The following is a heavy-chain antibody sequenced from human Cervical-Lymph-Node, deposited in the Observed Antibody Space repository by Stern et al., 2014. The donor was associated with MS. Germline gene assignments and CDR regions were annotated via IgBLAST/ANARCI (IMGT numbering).Heavy chain of an antibody. CDR3: AKGGSGSYLD. Sequence: VQLVESGGGVVQPGRSLRLSCAASGFVFSRYALHWVRQAPGKGLELVALISYDGRDKYYTDSVKGRFTVSRDNSNNTVDLEMNSLRLEDTAVYYCAKGGSGSYLDWGQGSLVTVSS. CDR2: ISYDGRDK. V-gene: IGHV3-30*04. CDR1: GFVFSRYA. J-gene: IGHJ4*02. D-gene: IGHD1-26*01.